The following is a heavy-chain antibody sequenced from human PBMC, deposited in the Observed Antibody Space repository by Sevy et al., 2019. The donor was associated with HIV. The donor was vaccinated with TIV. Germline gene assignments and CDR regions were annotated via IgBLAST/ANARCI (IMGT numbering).Heavy chain of an antibody. CDR1: GITFLNYD. V-gene: IGHV3-30-3*01. Sequence: GGSLRLSCAASGITFLNYDMHWVRQAPGKGLEWVAFISYDGSNNYYADSVKGRFTISRDNSKNTLYLQMNSLRAEDTAVYYCARDYSDSGGYYYDWFDPWGQGTLVTVSS. D-gene: IGHD3-22*01. J-gene: IGHJ5*02. CDR3: ARDYSDSGGYYYDWFDP. CDR2: ISYDGSNN.